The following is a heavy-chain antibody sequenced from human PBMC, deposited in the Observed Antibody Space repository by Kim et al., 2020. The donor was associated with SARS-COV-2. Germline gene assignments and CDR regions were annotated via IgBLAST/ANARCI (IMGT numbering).Heavy chain of an antibody. CDR2: IYYSGST. CDR3: ARVGTTYYDSSGPIDY. J-gene: IGHJ4*02. V-gene: IGHV4-30-4*01. CDR1: GGSISSGDYY. Sequence: SETLSLTCTVSGGSISSGDYYWSWIRQPPGKGLEWIGYIYYSGSTYCNPSLKSRVTISVDTSKNQFSLKLSSVTAADTAVYYCARVGTTYYDSSGPIDYWGQGTLVTVSS. D-gene: IGHD3-22*01.